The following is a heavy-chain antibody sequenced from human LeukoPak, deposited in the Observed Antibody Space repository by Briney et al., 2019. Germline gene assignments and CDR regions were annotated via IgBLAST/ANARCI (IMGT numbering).Heavy chain of an antibody. D-gene: IGHD1-26*01. CDR1: GGSISSYY. CDR2: IYNSGST. Sequence: SETLSLTCSVSGGSISSYYWSWIRQPPGKGLEWIGNIYNSGSTNYNPSLKSRVTISVDTSKNQFSLKLSSVTAADTAVYYCARSHSGSYFMDYWGQGTLVTVSS. CDR3: ARSHSGSYFMDY. J-gene: IGHJ4*02. V-gene: IGHV4-59*12.